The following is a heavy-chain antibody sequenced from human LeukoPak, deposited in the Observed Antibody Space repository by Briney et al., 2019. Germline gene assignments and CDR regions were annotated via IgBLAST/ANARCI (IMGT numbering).Heavy chain of an antibody. J-gene: IGHJ6*02. CDR2: IVVGSGNT. CDR3: AAVGLGYYYYGMDV. D-gene: IGHD3-10*01. V-gene: IGHV1-58*02. CDR1: GFTFTSSA. Sequence: ASVKVSCKASGFTFTSSAMQWVRQARGQRLAWIGWIVVGSGNTNYAQKFQERVTITRDMSTSTAYMELSSLRSEDTAVYYCAAVGLGYYYYGMDVWGQGTTVTVSS.